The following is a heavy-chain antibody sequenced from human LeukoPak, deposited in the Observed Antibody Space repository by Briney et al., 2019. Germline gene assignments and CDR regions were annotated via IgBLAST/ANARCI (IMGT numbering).Heavy chain of an antibody. V-gene: IGHV1-2*06. J-gene: IGHJ4*02. Sequence: ASVRVSCKASGYTFTGYYMHWVRQAPGQGLEWMGRINPNSGGTNYAQKFQGRVTMTRDTSISTAYMELSRLRSDDTAVYYCARGTGYSSSGDFDYRGQGTLVTVSS. CDR2: INPNSGGT. CDR3: ARGTGYSSSGDFDY. D-gene: IGHD6-13*01. CDR1: GYTFTGYY.